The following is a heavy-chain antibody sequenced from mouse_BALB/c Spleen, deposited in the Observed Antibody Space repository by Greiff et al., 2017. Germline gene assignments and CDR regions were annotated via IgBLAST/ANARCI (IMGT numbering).Heavy chain of an antibody. CDR3: ERGITRIVGGFAD. D-gene: IGHD1-1*01. V-gene: IGHV1-69*01. Sequence: QVQLQQPGAELVMPGASVKMSCKASGYTFTDYWMHWVKQRPGQGLEWIGAIDTSDSYTSYNQKFKGKATLTVDESSTTAYMQLSRLTSEDSAVYYCERGITRIVGGFADGGQGTLVTVSA. CDR2: IDTSDSYT. CDR1: GYTFTDYW. J-gene: IGHJ3*01.